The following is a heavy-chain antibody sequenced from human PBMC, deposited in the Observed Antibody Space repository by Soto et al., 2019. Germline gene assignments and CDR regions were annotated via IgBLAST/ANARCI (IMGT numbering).Heavy chain of an antibody. D-gene: IGHD1-26*01. J-gene: IGHJ4*02. CDR1: GFPFSGHW. CDR2: IKQDGSEE. V-gene: IGHV3-7*01. CDR3: ARVVGATNHLHN. Sequence: EVQLVESGGGLVQPGGSLRLSCVASGFPFSGHWMSWVRQAPGKGLEWVANIKQDGSEEHYVDSVKGRFTVSRDNAQNSLHLQMKSLRAEDTAVYYGARVVGATNHLHNWGQGTLVTVSS.